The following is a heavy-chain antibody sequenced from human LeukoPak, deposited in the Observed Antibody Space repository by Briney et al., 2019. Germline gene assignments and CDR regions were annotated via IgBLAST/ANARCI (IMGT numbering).Heavy chain of an antibody. D-gene: IGHD4/OR15-4a*01. CDR2: ITLNSGDT. CDR3: ARLSLNFDY. Sequence: ASVKVSCKVSGHTFTVHYIHWVRQGPGQGLEWLGWITLNSGDTHYAQKFQGRLTMTSDTSISTGYMELSRLQFDDTAVHYCARLSLNFDYWGQGTLVTVSS. V-gene: IGHV1-2*02. J-gene: IGHJ4*02. CDR1: GHTFTVHY.